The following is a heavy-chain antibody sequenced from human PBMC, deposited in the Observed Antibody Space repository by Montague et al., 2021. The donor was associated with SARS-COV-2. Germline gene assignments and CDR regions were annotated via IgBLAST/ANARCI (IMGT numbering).Heavy chain of an antibody. CDR3: AKGSLPGDFVLHY. D-gene: IGHD4-17*01. J-gene: IGHJ4*02. CDR2: ISGSGGGT. CDR1: GFTFSTYA. V-gene: IGHV3-23*01. Sequence: SLRLSCAASGFTFSTYAMNWVRQAPGKGLEWVSGISGSGGGTFYADSVKGRFTISRDNSKNTLYLQMNSLRAGDTAVYFCAKGSLPGDFVLHYWGQGTLVTVSS.